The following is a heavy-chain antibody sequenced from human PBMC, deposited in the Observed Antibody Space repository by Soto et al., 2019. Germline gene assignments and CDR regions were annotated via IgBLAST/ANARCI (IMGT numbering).Heavy chain of an antibody. CDR3: AKVSRDRVRGVMGYFDY. V-gene: IGHV3-23*01. CDR2: ISGSGGST. CDR1: GFTFSSYA. J-gene: IGHJ4*02. D-gene: IGHD3-10*01. Sequence: GGSLRLSCAASGFTFSSYAMSWVRQAPGKGLEWVSAISGSGGSTYYADSVKGRFTISRDNSKNTLYLQMNSLRAEDTAVYYCAKVSRDRVRGVMGYFDYWGQGTLVTVSS.